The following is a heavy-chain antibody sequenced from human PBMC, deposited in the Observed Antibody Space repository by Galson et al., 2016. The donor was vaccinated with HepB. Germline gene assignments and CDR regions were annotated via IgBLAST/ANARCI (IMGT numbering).Heavy chain of an antibody. Sequence: SETLSLTCTVSGDSISSSSYYWGWIRQPPGKGLEWIGSVYYRGSTYNNPSLKSRVAVSVDTSKNQFSLKLNSVTAADTAVYYCARHERGIYYGSGGSFDYWGQGILVTVSS. CDR3: ARHERGIYYGSGGSFDY. J-gene: IGHJ4*02. V-gene: IGHV4-39*01. D-gene: IGHD3-10*01. CDR1: GDSISSSSYY. CDR2: VYYRGST.